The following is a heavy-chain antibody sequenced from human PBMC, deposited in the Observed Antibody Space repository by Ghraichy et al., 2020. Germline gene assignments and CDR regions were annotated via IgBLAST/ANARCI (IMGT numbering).Heavy chain of an antibody. Sequence: GESLNISCTASGFTFGDYAMSWFRQAPGKGLEWVGFIRSKAYGGTTEYAASVKGRFTISRDDSKSIAYLQMNSLKTEDTAVYYCTWGYCSSTSCKNVGSYYYYGMDVWGQGTTVTVSS. CDR2: IRSKAYGGTT. CDR3: TWGYCSSTSCKNVGSYYYYGMDV. J-gene: IGHJ6*02. V-gene: IGHV3-49*03. CDR1: GFTFGDYA. D-gene: IGHD2-2*01.